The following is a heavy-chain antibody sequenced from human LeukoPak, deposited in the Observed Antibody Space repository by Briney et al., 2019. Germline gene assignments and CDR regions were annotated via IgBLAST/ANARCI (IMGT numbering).Heavy chain of an antibody. CDR2: INTDGSGT. Sequence: GGSLRLSCAASGFTLSTYWMHWVRQAPGKGLVWVSHINTDGSGTTYADSVKGRFTISRDKARNTLYLQMNSLRAEDTAVYYCARDLGSCSSSSCQTDWFHPWGQGTQVTVSS. CDR3: ARDLGSCSSSSCQTDWFHP. J-gene: IGHJ5*02. CDR1: GFTLSTYW. V-gene: IGHV3-74*01. D-gene: IGHD2-2*01.